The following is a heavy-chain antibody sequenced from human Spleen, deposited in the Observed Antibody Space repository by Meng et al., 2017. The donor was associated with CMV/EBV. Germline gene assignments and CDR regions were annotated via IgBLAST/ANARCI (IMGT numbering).Heavy chain of an antibody. V-gene: IGHV1-2*02. CDR3: ARAPLTLDY. CDR2: IDPNTGDT. J-gene: IGHJ4*02. Sequence: ASVKVSCKTSGYIFTGYYLHWVRQAPGQGLEWMGWIDPNTGDTNYAANFRARVTMTRDTSISTASLQLYWLTPDATAVYYCARAPLTLDYWGQGALVTVSS. CDR1: GYIFTGYY.